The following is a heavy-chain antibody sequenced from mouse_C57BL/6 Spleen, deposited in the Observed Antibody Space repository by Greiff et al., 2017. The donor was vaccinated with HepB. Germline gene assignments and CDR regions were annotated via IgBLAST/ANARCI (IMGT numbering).Heavy chain of an antibody. CDR1: GYTFTSYW. CDR2: IHPNSGST. CDR3: ARTGSSPLFAD. J-gene: IGHJ3*01. D-gene: IGHD1-1*01. V-gene: IGHV1-64*01. Sequence: QVQLQQPGAELVKPGASVKLSCKASGYTFTSYWMHWVKQRPGQGLEWIGMIHPNSGSTNYNEKFKSKATLTVDKSSSTAYMQLSSMTSEDSAVYYGARTGSSPLFADGGQGTLVTVSA.